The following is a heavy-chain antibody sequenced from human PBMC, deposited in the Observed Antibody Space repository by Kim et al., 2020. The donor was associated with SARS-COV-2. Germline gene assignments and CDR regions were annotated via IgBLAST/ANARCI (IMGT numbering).Heavy chain of an antibody. CDR1: GFTFGDYA. D-gene: IGHD3-22*01. CDR3: TRAMVRGITMIVVVTVYFDY. V-gene: IGHV3-49*03. J-gene: IGHJ4*02. Sequence: GGSLRLSCTASGFTFGDYAMSWFRQAPGKGLEWVGFIRSKAYGGTTEYAASVKGRFTISRDDSKSIAYLQMNSLKTEDTAVYYCTRAMVRGITMIVVVTVYFDYWGQGTLVTVSS. CDR2: IRSKAYGGTT.